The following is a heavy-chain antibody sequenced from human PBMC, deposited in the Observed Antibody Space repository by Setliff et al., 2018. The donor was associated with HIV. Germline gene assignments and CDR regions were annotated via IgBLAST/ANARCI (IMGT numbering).Heavy chain of an antibody. D-gene: IGHD6-6*01. CDR3: ARKLGSIDDY. CDR2: ISGSGGST. J-gene: IGHJ4*02. V-gene: IGHV3-23*01. Sequence: GGSLRLSCAASGFSFSSYAMGWVRQAPGKGLESVSAISGSGGSTYYADSVKGRFTISRDNSKNTLYLQINSLRAEDTAVYYCARKLGSIDDYWGQGTLVTVS. CDR1: GFSFSSYA.